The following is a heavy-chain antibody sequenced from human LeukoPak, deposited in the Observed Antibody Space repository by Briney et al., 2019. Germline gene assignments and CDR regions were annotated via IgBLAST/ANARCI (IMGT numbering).Heavy chain of an antibody. CDR3: ARAPYPTMVRGNQHAFDI. J-gene: IGHJ3*02. Sequence: NPSETLSLTCTVSGGSISSYYWSWIRQPPGKGLEWIGYIYYSGSTNYNPSLKSRVTISVDTSKNQFSLKLSSVTAADTAVYYCARAPYPTMVRGNQHAFDIWGQGTMVTVSS. D-gene: IGHD3-10*01. V-gene: IGHV4-59*01. CDR1: GGSISSYY. CDR2: IYYSGST.